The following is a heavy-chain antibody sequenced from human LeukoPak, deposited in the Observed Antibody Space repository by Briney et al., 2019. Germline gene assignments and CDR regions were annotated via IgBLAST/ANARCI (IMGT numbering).Heavy chain of an antibody. CDR3: ARVRGAPRDAFDI. V-gene: IGHV4-59*01. D-gene: IGHD1-26*01. J-gene: IGHJ3*02. CDR2: IYYSGST. Sequence: SETLSLTCTVSGGSISSYYWSWIRQPPGRGLEWIGYIYYSGSTNYNPSLKSRVTISVDTSKNQFSLKLSSVTAADTAVYYCARVRGAPRDAFDIWGQGTMVTVSS. CDR1: GGSISSYY.